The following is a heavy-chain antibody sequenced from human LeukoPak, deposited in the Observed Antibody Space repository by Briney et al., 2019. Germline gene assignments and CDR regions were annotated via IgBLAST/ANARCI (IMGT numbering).Heavy chain of an antibody. CDR3: ATGAMITSGSFYYMDV. V-gene: IGHV1-24*01. D-gene: IGHD3-16*01. CDR2: FYPEDGET. CDR1: GYTLTELS. J-gene: IGHJ6*03. Sequence: ASVKVSCKVSGYTLTELSMHWVRQAPGKGLEWMGGFYPEDGETIYAQKFQGRVTMTEDTSTDTAYMELSSLRSEDTAVYYCATGAMITSGSFYYMDVWGKGTTVTISS.